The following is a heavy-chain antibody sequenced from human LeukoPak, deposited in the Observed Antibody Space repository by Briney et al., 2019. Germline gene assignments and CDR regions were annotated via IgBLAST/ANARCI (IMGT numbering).Heavy chain of an antibody. J-gene: IGHJ6*03. V-gene: IGHV3-30*01. CDR2: ISYDGYDK. D-gene: IGHD3-22*01. CDR1: GFTFSGYA. CDR3: ARGGMYDSYYFFYMDV. Sequence: GGSLRLSCAASGFTFSGYAVHWVRQAPGKGLQWVAAISYDGYDKYYADSLKGRFTISRENSKNTLWLQMNSLRAEDTAVYYCARGGMYDSYYFFYMDVWGKGTTVTVSS.